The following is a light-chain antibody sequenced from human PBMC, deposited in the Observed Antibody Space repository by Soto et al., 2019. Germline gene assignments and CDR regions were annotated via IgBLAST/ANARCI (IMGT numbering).Light chain of an antibody. V-gene: IGLV2-14*01. Sequence: QSVLTQPASVSGSPGQSITISCTGTSSDVGGYNYVSWYQQHPGKAPKLMIYEVSNRPSGVSNRFSGSKSGNTASLTISGLQAEDEADYYCTSKTSSNYVVFGGGTKLTVL. CDR3: TSKTSSNYVV. CDR2: EVS. J-gene: IGLJ2*01. CDR1: SSDVGGYNY.